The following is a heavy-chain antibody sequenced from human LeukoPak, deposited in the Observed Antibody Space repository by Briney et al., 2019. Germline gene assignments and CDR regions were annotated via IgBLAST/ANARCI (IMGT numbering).Heavy chain of an antibody. CDR1: GFAFSGCA. V-gene: IGHV3-23*01. D-gene: IGHD5-18*01. CDR3: ARESGERIQPFDY. Sequence: PGGSLRLSCAASGFAFSGCAMSWVRQAPGKGLEWVSGISGSGGSTSYADSVKGRFTISRDNSKNTLYLQMNSLRAEDTAVYYCARESGERIQPFDYWGQGTLVTVSS. J-gene: IGHJ4*02. CDR2: ISGSGGST.